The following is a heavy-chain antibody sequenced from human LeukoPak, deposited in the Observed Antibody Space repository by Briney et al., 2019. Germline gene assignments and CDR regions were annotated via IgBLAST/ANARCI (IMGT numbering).Heavy chain of an antibody. CDR3: ARQGQDYDFWSGASPDY. D-gene: IGHD3-3*01. Sequence: SETLSLTCAVSGYSISSGYYWGWIRQPPGKGLEWIGSIYHSGSTYYNPSLKSRVTISVDTSKNQFSLKLSSVTAADTAVYYCARQGQDYDFWSGASPDYWGQGTLVTLYS. V-gene: IGHV4-38-2*01. CDR2: IYHSGST. CDR1: GYSISSGYY. J-gene: IGHJ4*02.